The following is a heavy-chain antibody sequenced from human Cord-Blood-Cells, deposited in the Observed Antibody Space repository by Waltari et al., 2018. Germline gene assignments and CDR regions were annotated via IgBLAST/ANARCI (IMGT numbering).Heavy chain of an antibody. V-gene: IGHV3-33*01. Sequence: QVQLVESGGGVVQPGRSLRLSCAASGFTFSRYGMHWVRHAPGKELECVAVIWYDESNKYYADSVKGRFTISRDNSKNTLYLQMNSLRAEDTAVYYCARDRSILEWLFDYWGQGTLVTVSA. J-gene: IGHJ4*02. CDR3: ARDRSILEWLFDY. CDR1: GFTFSRYG. D-gene: IGHD3-3*01. CDR2: IWYDESNK.